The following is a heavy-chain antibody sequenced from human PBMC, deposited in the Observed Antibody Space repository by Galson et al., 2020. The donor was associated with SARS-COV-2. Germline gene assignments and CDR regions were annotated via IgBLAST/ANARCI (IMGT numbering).Heavy chain of an antibody. CDR3: ARAENYYDSSGYELDAFDI. V-gene: IGHV4-39*07. D-gene: IGHD3-22*01. Sequence: SETLSLTCTVSGGSISSSSYYWGWIRQPPGKGLEWIGSIYYSGSTYYNPSLKSRVTISVDTSKNQFSLKLSSVTAADTAVYYCARAENYYDSSGYELDAFDIWGQGTMVTVSS. J-gene: IGHJ3*02. CDR1: GGSISSSSYY. CDR2: IYYSGST.